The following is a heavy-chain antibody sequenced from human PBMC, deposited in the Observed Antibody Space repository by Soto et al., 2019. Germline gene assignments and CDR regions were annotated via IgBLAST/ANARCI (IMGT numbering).Heavy chain of an antibody. J-gene: IGHJ1*01. Sequence: QVQLGESGGGVVQPGRSLRLSCAASGFTFSSYGMHWVRQAPGKGLEWVAVISYDGSNKYYADSVKGRFTISRDNSKNALYLQMNSLRAENTAVYYCATAYCGGDCYPLRALEYFQHWGQGTLVTVSS. CDR3: ATAYCGGDCYPLRALEYFQH. CDR2: ISYDGSNK. CDR1: GFTFSSYG. D-gene: IGHD2-21*02. V-gene: IGHV3-30*03.